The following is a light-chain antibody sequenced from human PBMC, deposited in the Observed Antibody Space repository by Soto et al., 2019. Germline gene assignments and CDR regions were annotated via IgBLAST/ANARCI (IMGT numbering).Light chain of an antibody. Sequence: PGGRATLSCRASQSVSSNLAWYQQKRGQAPRLLIHGASNRATGIPDRFSGSGSGTDFTLTITRLEPEDFAVYYCQQYGGSPRAFGQGTKVDIK. J-gene: IGKJ1*01. CDR3: QQYGGSPRA. V-gene: IGKV3-20*01. CDR1: QSVSSN. CDR2: GAS.